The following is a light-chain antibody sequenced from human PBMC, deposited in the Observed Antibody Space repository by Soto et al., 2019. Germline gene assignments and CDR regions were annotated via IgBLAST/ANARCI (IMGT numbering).Light chain of an antibody. Sequence: DIQMTQSPSSLSASVGDRVTITCQASQDISNYLNWYQKKPGKAPSLLIYDASSLERGVPSRFSGSGSGTHFTFTISSLQPEDIATYYCQQFDNLPYTFGQGTKLEIK. V-gene: IGKV1-33*01. CDR1: QDISNY. J-gene: IGKJ2*01. CDR3: QQFDNLPYT. CDR2: DAS.